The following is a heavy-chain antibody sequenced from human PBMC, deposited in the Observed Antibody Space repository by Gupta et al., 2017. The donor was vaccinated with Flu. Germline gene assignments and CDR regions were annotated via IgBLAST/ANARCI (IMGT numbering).Heavy chain of an antibody. Sequence: QVQLQESGPGLVKPSETLSLTCTVSGGPISSYYWSWIRQPPGKGLEWIGYIYYSGSTNYNPSLKSRVTISVDTSKNQFSLKLSSVTAADTAVYYCARQRGSYYAFDYWGQGTLVTVSS. CDR1: GGPISSYY. J-gene: IGHJ4*02. V-gene: IGHV4-59*08. CDR2: IYYSGST. D-gene: IGHD1-26*01. CDR3: ARQRGSYYAFDY.